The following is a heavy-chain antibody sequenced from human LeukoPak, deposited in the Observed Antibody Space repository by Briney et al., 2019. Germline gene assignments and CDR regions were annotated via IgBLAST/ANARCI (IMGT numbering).Heavy chain of an antibody. CDR3: ARDSKRYYYGSGSYQAFDY. J-gene: IGHJ4*02. V-gene: IGHV3-21*01. D-gene: IGHD3-10*01. CDR1: TFFINSYT. CDR2: ISSSSSYI. Sequence: GGSLRLSCTASTFFINSYTMTWVRQAPGKGLEWVSSISSSSSYIYYADSVKGRFTISRDNAKNSLYLQMNSLRAEDTAVYYCARDSKRYYYGSGSYQAFDYWGQGTLVTVSS.